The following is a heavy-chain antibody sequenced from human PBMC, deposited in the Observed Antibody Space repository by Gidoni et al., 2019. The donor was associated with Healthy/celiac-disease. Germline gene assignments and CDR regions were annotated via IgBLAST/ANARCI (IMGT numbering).Heavy chain of an antibody. V-gene: IGHV3-30*18. CDR2: ISYDGSNK. Sequence: QVQLVESGGGVVQPGRSLRLSCAASGFPFSSYGMHWVRQAPGKGLEWVAVISYDGSNKYYADSVKGRFTISRDNSKNTLYLQMNSLRAEDTAVYYCAKASIAVAGTGDYWGQGTLVTVSS. J-gene: IGHJ4*02. CDR3: AKASIAVAGTGDY. CDR1: GFPFSSYG. D-gene: IGHD6-19*01.